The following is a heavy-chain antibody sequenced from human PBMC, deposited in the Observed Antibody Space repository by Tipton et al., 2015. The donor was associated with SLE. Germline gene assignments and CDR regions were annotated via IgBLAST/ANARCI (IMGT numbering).Heavy chain of an antibody. V-gene: IGHV4-39*07. CDR1: GDSTRISASD. CDR3: ARVQPSMTVVVGAFDI. CDR2: TYITGNT. J-gene: IGHJ3*02. D-gene: IGHD3-22*01. Sequence: TLSLTCSVSGDSTRISASDWGWIRQPPGKGLDWIGSTYITGNTHYNPSLKSRVTISVDKSKNQFSLKLNSVTAADTALYYCARVQPSMTVVVGAFDIWGQGTMVTVSS.